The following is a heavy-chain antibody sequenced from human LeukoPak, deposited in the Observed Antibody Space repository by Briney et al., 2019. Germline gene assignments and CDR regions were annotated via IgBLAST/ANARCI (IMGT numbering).Heavy chain of an antibody. V-gene: IGHV3-21*01. CDR2: ISSSSSYI. J-gene: IGHJ6*02. CDR1: GFTFSSYS. D-gene: IGHD2-15*01. CDR3: ARLGYCSGGSCYENQHYYYGMDV. Sequence: SGGSLRLSCAASGFTFSSYSMNWARQAPGKGLEWVSSISSSSSYIYYADSVKGRFTISRDNAKNSLYLQMNSLRAEDTAVYYCARLGYCSGGSCYENQHYYYGMDVWGQGTTVTVSS.